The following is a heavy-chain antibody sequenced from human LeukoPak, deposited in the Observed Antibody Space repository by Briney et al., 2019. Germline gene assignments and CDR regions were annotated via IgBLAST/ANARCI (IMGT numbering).Heavy chain of an antibody. CDR3: ARRLIWFGESNWFDP. J-gene: IGHJ5*02. D-gene: IGHD3-10*01. CDR2: INHSGST. Sequence: SETLSLTCTVSGDSINYHYWSWIRQPPGKGLEWIGEINHSGSTNYNPSLKSRVTISVDTSKNQFSLKLSSVTAADTAVYYCARRLIWFGESNWFDPWGQGTLVTVSS. CDR1: GDSINYHY. V-gene: IGHV4-34*01.